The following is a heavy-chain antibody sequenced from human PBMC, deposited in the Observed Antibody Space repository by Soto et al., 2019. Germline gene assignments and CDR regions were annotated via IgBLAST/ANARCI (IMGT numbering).Heavy chain of an antibody. D-gene: IGHD5-12*01. J-gene: IGHJ4*02. Sequence: SVKVSCKASGGTFSSYAISWVRQAPGQGLEWMGGIIPIFGTANYAQKFQGRVTITADESTSTAYMELSSLRSEDTAVYYCAREAVEMAKIMGYCGQGTLVTVYS. CDR3: AREAVEMAKIMGY. CDR1: GGTFSSYA. CDR2: IIPIFGTA. V-gene: IGHV1-69*13.